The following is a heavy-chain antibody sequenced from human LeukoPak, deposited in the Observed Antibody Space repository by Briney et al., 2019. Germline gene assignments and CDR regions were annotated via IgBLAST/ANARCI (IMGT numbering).Heavy chain of an antibody. Sequence: GASVKVSCKASGYTFTSYDINWVRQATGQGLEWMGWINTNTGNPTYAQGFTGRFVFSLDTSVSTAYLQISSLKAEDTAVYYCARDSQSGYYHDRSGLDYWGQGTLVTVSS. D-gene: IGHD3-22*01. CDR3: ARDSQSGYYHDRSGLDY. CDR1: GYTFTSYD. V-gene: IGHV7-4-1*02. CDR2: INTNTGNP. J-gene: IGHJ4*02.